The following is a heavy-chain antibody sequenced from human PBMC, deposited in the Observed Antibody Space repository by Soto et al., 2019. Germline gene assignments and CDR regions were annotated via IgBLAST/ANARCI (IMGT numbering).Heavy chain of an antibody. Sequence: GASLKISCKGSGYSFTSYWIGWVRQMPGKGLEWMGIIYPGDSDTRYSPSFQGQVTISTDKSIGTAYLQWSSLKASDTAMYYFARQSAEYYYDSSGYYFFDDWGQGTLVTVSS. CDR1: GYSFTSYW. V-gene: IGHV5-51*01. CDR3: ARQSAEYYYDSSGYYFFDD. CDR2: IYPGDSDT. J-gene: IGHJ4*02. D-gene: IGHD3-22*01.